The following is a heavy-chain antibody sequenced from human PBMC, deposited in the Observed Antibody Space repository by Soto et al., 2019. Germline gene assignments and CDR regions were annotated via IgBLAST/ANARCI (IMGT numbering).Heavy chain of an antibody. V-gene: IGHV4-34*01. D-gene: IGHD3-16*02. CDR1: GGSFSGYY. J-gene: IGHJ5*02. Sequence: PSETLSLTCAVYGGSFSGYYWSWIRQPPGKGLEWIGEINHSGSTNYNPSLKSRVTISVDTSKNQFSLKLSSVTAADTAVYYCATLGGELSSENNWFDPWGQGTLVTVSS. CDR3: ATLGGELSSENNWFDP. CDR2: INHSGST.